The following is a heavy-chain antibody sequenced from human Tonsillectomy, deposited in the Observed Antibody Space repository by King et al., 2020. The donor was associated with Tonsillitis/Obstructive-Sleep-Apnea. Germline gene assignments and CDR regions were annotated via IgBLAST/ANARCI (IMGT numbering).Heavy chain of an antibody. V-gene: IGHV3-48*03. J-gene: IGHJ6*03. CDR3: ASAPVDTYYYYYYMDV. Sequence: VQLVESGGGLVQPGGSLRLSCAASGFTFSSYEMNWVRQAPGKGLEWVSYISSSGSTIYYADSVKGRFTISRDNARDSLFLQMNSLRAEDAAVYYCASAPVDTYYYYYYMDVWGKGTTVTVSS. CDR1: GFTFSSYE. CDR2: ISSSGSTI. D-gene: IGHD5-18*01.